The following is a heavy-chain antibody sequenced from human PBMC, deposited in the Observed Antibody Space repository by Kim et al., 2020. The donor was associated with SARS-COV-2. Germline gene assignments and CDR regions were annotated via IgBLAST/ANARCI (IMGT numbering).Heavy chain of an antibody. J-gene: IGHJ4*02. V-gene: IGHV3-11*06. CDR3: ASDGSSWITMVQGVDY. Sequence: SGKGRFPIPRDNAQNSLYLQMNSLRAEDTAVYYCASDGSSWITMVQGVDYWGQGTLVTVSS. D-gene: IGHD3-10*01.